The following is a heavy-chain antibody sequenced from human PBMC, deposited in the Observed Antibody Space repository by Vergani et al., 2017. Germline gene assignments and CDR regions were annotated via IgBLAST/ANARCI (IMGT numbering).Heavy chain of an antibody. CDR1: GGSISSYY. D-gene: IGHD3-22*01. V-gene: IGHV4-59*08. Sequence: QVQLQESGPGLVKPSETLSLTCTVSGGSISSYYWSWIRQPPGKGLEWIGYIYYSGSTNYNPSLKSRVTISVDTSKNQFSLKLSSVTAADTAVYYCAGGELEYYYDSSGYYSGPGYFDYWGQGTLVTVSS. J-gene: IGHJ4*02. CDR2: IYYSGST. CDR3: AGGELEYYYDSSGYYSGPGYFDY.